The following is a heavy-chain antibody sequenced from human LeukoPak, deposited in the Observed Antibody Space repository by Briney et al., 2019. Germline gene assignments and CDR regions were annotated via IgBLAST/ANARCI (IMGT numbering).Heavy chain of an antibody. D-gene: IGHD5-18*01. Sequence: SETLSLTCTVSGVSISNYYWSWIRQPPGKGLEWIAYIYSSGSINYNPSLKSRVTISVDTSKNQFTLNLTSVTAADTAVYYCARVYGYGFYYMDVWGKGTTVTVSS. CDR2: IYSSGSI. J-gene: IGHJ6*03. CDR1: GVSISNYY. V-gene: IGHV4-59*01. CDR3: ARVYGYGFYYMDV.